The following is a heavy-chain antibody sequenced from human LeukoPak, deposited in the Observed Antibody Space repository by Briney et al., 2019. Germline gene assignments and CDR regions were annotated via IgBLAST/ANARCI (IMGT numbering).Heavy chain of an antibody. D-gene: IGHD3-10*01. CDR2: ILYDGSKQ. J-gene: IGHJ4*02. CDR1: GFTFSNYG. Sequence: GRSLRLSCAASGFTFSNYGMHWVRQAPGKGLEWVSLILYDGSKQYYADSVKGRFTVSRDNSENTLYLQMNSLGAEDTAIYYCARDSGDWGQGTLVTVSS. CDR3: ARDSGD. V-gene: IGHV3-30*03.